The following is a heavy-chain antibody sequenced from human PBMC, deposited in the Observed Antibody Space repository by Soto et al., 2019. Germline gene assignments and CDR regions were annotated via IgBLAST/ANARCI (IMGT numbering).Heavy chain of an antibody. CDR1: GFTFSAHY. D-gene: IGHD2-2*01. Sequence: EVQLVESGGGLVQPGGSLRLSCAASGFTFSAHYMDWVRQAPGKGLEWVGRTRNKANSYTTEYAASVKGRFTISRDDSASSLYLQMNSLNTEDTAVYYCASSLGYCSTTSCHHYYFDFWGQGTLVTVSS. J-gene: IGHJ4*02. CDR2: TRNKANSYTT. CDR3: ASSLGYCSTTSCHHYYFDF. V-gene: IGHV3-72*01.